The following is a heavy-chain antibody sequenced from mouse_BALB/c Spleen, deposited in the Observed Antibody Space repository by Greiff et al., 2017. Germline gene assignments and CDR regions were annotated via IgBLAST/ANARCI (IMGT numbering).Heavy chain of an antibody. V-gene: IGHV1S137*01. CDR1: GYTFTDYA. J-gene: IGHJ4*01. CDR3: ARGLEDAMDY. CDR2: ISTYYGDA. Sequence: QVQLKESGAELVRPGVSVKISCKGSGYTFTDYAMHWVKQSHAKSLEWIGVISTYYGDASYNQKFKGKATMTVDKSSSTAYMELARLTSEDSAIYYCARGLEDAMDYWGQGTSVTVSS.